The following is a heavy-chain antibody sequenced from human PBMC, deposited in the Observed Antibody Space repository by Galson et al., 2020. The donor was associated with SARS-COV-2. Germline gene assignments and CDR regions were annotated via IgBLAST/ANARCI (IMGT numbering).Heavy chain of an antibody. CDR3: AGSRIAAAERRYYYYGMDV. CDR2: INHSGST. D-gene: IGHD6-13*01. J-gene: IGHJ6*02. CDR1: GGSFSGYY. V-gene: IGHV4-34*01. Sequence: ETSETLSLTCAVYGGSFSGYYWSWIRQPPGKGLEWIGEINHSGSTNYNPSLKSRVTISVDTSKNQFSLKLSSVTAADTAVYYCAGSRIAAAERRYYYYGMDVWGQGTTVTVSS.